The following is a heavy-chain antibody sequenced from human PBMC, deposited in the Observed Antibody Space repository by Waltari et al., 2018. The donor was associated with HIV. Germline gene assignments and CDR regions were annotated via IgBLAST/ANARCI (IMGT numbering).Heavy chain of an antibody. CDR3: ARVFRGTVNYFDSRLGH. Sequence: QVQLVQSGAAVKKPGASVKVSRKASGYTFSDYYLHWVRQAPGQGLEWMGWINPNSGGTRYAEKFQGRVTMTRDTSISTAYMELSRLRFDDTAVYYCARVFRGTVNYFDSRLGHWGQGTLVTVSS. CDR2: INPNSGGT. V-gene: IGHV1-2*02. CDR1: GYTFSDYY. D-gene: IGHD3-22*01. J-gene: IGHJ5*02.